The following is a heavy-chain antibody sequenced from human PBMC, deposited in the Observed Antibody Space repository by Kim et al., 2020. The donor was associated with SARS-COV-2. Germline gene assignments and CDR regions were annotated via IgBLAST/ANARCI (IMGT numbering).Heavy chain of an antibody. D-gene: IGHD3-10*02. CDR3: AGGFVRGVRNYFDP. J-gene: IGHJ5*02. CDR2: IYHSGTT. Sequence: SETLSLTCTVSGDSISSSYWWSWVRQPPGKGLEWIGEIYHSGTTHYNPSLKSRVSTSIDKSRNQFSPIMTSLTAADTDVYYCAGGFVRGVRNYFDPWGQGILVTVFS. V-gene: IGHV4-4*02. CDR1: GDSISSSYW.